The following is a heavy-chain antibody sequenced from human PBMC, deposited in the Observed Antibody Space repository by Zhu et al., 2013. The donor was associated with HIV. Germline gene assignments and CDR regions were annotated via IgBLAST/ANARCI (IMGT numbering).Heavy chain of an antibody. CDR1: GYTFTNDG. Sequence: QAQLLQSGAEVKKPGASVKVSCKASGYTFTNDGINWVRQATGHGLEWMGWVDPSNGNAGYAQKFQGRVTITRNISTSTVYMELSSLRSDDTAVYYCARMDKGSCTETTCPDWFDPWGQGTLVTVSS. J-gene: IGHJ5*02. D-gene: IGHD2-8*02. CDR3: ARMDKGSCTETTCPDWFDP. V-gene: IGHV1-8*03. CDR2: VDPSNGNA.